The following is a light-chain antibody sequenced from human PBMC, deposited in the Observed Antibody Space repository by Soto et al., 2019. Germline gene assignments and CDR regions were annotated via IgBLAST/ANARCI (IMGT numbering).Light chain of an antibody. CDR2: GAS. CDR3: QQYGSSGT. V-gene: IGKV3-20*01. Sequence: EIVLTQSPGTLSLSPGERATLSCRASQSVSNNYLAWYQQKPGQAPRLLIYGASNRATGIPDRFSGSGSGTDFTLTISRLEPEDFALYYCQQYGSSGTFGQGTQVEIK. CDR1: QSVSNNY. J-gene: IGKJ5*01.